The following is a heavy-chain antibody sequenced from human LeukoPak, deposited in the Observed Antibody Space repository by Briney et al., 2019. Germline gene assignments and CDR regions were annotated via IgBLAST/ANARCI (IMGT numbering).Heavy chain of an antibody. CDR1: GFTFSSYA. J-gene: IGHJ4*02. V-gene: IGHV4-34*01. D-gene: IGHD3-3*01. CDR2: INHSGST. CDR3: ARGARTIFGVVIKTRYFDY. Sequence: GSLRLSCAASGFTFSSYAMSWVRQPPGKGLEWIGEINHSGSTNYNPSLKSRVTISVDTSKNQFSLKLSSVTAADTAVYYCARGARTIFGVVIKTRYFDYWGQGTLVTVSS.